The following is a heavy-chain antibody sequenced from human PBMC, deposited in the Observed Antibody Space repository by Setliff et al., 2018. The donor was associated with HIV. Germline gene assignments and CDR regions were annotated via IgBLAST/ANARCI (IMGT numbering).Heavy chain of an antibody. CDR3: ARDPALGCSGATCYPGAFDM. V-gene: IGHV3-74*01. CDR2: IHSDGSTT. Sequence: PGGSLRLSCVVSGFTFSSYWMHWVRQAPGKGLVWVSRIHSDGSTTSYADSVKGRFIISRDNAKNTLYLQMNGLRVEDTAIYYCARDPALGCSGATCYPGAFDMWGQGTMVTVSS. CDR1: GFTFSSYW. J-gene: IGHJ3*02. D-gene: IGHD2-15*01.